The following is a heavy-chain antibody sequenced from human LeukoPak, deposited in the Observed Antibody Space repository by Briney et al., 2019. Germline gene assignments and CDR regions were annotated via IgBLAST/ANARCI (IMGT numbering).Heavy chain of an antibody. D-gene: IGHD3/OR15-3a*01. CDR3: AKDGLVMTSLQVYFDY. V-gene: IGHV3-23*01. Sequence: PGGSLRLSCVASGFTFNTYAMSWVRQAPGKGLEWVSAISGSGGSTYYADSVKGRFTISRDNSKNTLYLQMNSLRAEDTAVYYCAKDGLVMTSLQVYFDYWGQGTLVTVSS. J-gene: IGHJ4*02. CDR1: GFTFNTYA. CDR2: ISGSGGST.